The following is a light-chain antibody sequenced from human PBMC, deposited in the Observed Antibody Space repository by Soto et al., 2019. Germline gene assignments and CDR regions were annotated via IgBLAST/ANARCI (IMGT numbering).Light chain of an antibody. J-gene: IGKJ5*01. CDR3: QQYGSSPVT. Sequence: EIVLTQSPGTLSLSPGERATLSCRASQSVSSSYLAWYQQKPGQAPRLLIYGASSRDTGIPDRFSGSGSGTAFTLTISRLEPEDFAVYYCQQYGSSPVTFGQGTRLEIK. V-gene: IGKV3-20*01. CDR1: QSVSSSY. CDR2: GAS.